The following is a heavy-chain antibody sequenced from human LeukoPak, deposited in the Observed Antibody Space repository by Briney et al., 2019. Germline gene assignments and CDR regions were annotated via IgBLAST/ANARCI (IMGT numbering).Heavy chain of an antibody. J-gene: IGHJ4*02. Sequence: GVSLRLSCAASGFTFSSYAMTWVRQAPGKGLEWVSAITDSGGDTYHADSGKGRFTISRDNCKNTLYMQMNSLRAEDTAIYYCVKGSERSRPYYFDYWGQGTLVTVSS. V-gene: IGHV3-23*01. CDR2: ITDSGGDT. D-gene: IGHD3-3*01. CDR3: VKGSERSRPYYFDY. CDR1: GFTFSSYA.